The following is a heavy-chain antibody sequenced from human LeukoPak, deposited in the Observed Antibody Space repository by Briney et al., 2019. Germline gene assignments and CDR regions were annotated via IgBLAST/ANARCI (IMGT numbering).Heavy chain of an antibody. V-gene: IGHV4-34*01. J-gene: IGHJ4*02. D-gene: IGHD6-13*01. CDR3: ARGRYLTTRGGAAAGFLDY. CDR1: GESFSGYY. CDR2: FNHSGST. Sequence: PSETLSLTCAVSGESFSGYYWNWIRQSPGKGLKWMGEFNHSGSTNFNPSLKSRVAISVDTSQKQVSLRLTSVTAADTAVYYCARGRYLTTRGGAAAGFLDYWGQGTLVTVSS.